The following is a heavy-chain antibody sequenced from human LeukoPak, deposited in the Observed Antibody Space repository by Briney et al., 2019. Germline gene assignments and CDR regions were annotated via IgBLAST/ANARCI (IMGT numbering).Heavy chain of an antibody. CDR2: ITTNGGTT. D-gene: IGHD1-26*01. CDR1: GFTFSSYA. CDR3: VKDLSGTYSFDI. J-gene: IGHJ3*02. V-gene: IGHV3-64D*09. Sequence: PGGSLGLSCSASGFTFSSYAMHWVRQAPGKGLEYVSTITTNGGTTYYADSVKGRFTISRDNSKNTLYLQMSSLRSEDTAVYYCVKDLSGTYSFDIWGQGTMVTVSS.